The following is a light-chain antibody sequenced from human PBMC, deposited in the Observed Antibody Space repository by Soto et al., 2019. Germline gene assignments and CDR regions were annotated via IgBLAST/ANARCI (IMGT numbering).Light chain of an antibody. CDR1: QSVSSN. J-gene: IGKJ2*01. Sequence: IVMTQSPATLSVSPGERATLSCRASQSVSSNLACYQQKRGQAPRLLIYGASTRATGIPARFSGSGSGTEFTLTISSLQSEDFAVYYCHQYNNWPPYTFGQGTKLEIK. V-gene: IGKV3-15*01. CDR2: GAS. CDR3: HQYNNWPPYT.